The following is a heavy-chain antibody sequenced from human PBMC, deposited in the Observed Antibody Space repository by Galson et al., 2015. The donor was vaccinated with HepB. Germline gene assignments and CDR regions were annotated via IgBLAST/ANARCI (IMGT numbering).Heavy chain of an antibody. CDR1: GFAFSSYA. J-gene: IGHJ1*01. Sequence: SLRLSCAASGFAFSSYAIMWVRQAPGKGLEWVSGMSDNGDNTFYADSVKGRFTISRDISKNTVYLQMNSLRVEDTAVYYCATRSGASGWYSYFQHWGQGTLVTVSS. V-gene: IGHV3-23*01. CDR2: MSDNGDNT. CDR3: ATRSGASGWYSYFQH. D-gene: IGHD6-19*01.